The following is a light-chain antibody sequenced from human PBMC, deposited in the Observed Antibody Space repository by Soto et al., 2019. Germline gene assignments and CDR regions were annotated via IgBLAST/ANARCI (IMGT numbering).Light chain of an antibody. CDR3: QHYNKWTPWT. J-gene: IGKJ1*01. V-gene: IGKV3-15*01. CDR2: GAS. Sequence: EIVLTQSPGTLSLSPGERATLSCRASQTVSSSSLAWYQQKPGQAPRLLIYGASTRATGIPVRFSGSASGTNFTLTISSRQSVDDAVYYCQHYNKWTPWTIGEGTKVDIK. CDR1: QTVSSS.